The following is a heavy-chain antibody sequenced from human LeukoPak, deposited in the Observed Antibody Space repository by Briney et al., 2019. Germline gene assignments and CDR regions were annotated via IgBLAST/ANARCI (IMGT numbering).Heavy chain of an antibody. CDR3: ARGRQWDEQKGIFDY. CDR1: GGTFSSYA. D-gene: IGHD1-26*01. Sequence: SVKVSCKASGGTFSSYAISWVRQAPGQGLEWMGGIIPIFGTANYAQKFQGRVTITADESTSTAYMELSSLRAEDTAVYYCARGRQWDEQKGIFDYWGQGTLVTVSS. CDR2: IIPIFGTA. V-gene: IGHV1-69*13. J-gene: IGHJ4*02.